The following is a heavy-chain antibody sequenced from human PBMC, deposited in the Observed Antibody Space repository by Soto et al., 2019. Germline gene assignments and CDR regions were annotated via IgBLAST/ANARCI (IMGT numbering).Heavy chain of an antibody. J-gene: IGHJ4*02. CDR3: AHIFNSYSDNHHFFDY. CDR2: IYWDDDK. V-gene: IGHV2-5*02. Sequence: SGPTLVNPTQTLTLTCTFSGFSLSTRGVGVGWIRQPPGKALEWLATIYWDDDKRYSPSLKTRLTITKDTSKNQVVLTMTNMDAVDTVTYYCAHIFNSYSDNHHFFDYWRRGSLDTVSS. CDR1: GFSLSTRGVG. D-gene: IGHD2-15*01.